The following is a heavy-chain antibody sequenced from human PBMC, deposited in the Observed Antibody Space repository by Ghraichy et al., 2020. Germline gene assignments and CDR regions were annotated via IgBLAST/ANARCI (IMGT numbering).Heavy chain of an antibody. D-gene: IGHD6-19*01. J-gene: IGHJ4*02. V-gene: IGHV4-39*01. CDR1: GGSISSSSYY. CDR3: ARGGYSSGWYHY. CDR2: IYYSGST. Sequence: SQTLSLTCTVSGGSISSSSYYWGWIRQPPGKGLEWIGSIYYSGSTYYNPSLKSRVTISVDTSKNQFSLKLSSVTAADTAVYYCARGGYSSGWYHYWGQGTLVTVSS.